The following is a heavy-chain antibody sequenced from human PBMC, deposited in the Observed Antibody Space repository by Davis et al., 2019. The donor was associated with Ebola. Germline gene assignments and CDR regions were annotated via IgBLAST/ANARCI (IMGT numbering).Heavy chain of an antibody. J-gene: IGHJ6*02. CDR2: ISGSGGST. D-gene: IGHD6-6*01. V-gene: IGHV3-23*01. Sequence: GESLKISCAASGFTFSSYAMSWVRQAPGKGLEWVSAISGSGGSTYYADSVKGRFNISRDNSKNTLYLQMNSLRAEDTAVYYCARGKYSTSSGVYYYAMDVWGQGTTVTVSS. CDR1: GFTFSSYA. CDR3: ARGKYSTSSGVYYYAMDV.